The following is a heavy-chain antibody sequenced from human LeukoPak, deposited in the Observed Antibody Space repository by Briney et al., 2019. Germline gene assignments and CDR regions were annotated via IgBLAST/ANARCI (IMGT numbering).Heavy chain of an antibody. CDR1: GFTFSSYA. V-gene: IGHV3-23*01. J-gene: IGHJ4*02. CDR3: ANSNYPPFDY. D-gene: IGHD4-11*01. CDR2: ISGSGGST. Sequence: PVGSLRLSCAASGFTFSSYAMSWVRQAPGKGLELVSAISGSGGSTYYADSVKVRFTISRDNSKNTLYLQMNSLRAEDTAVYYCANSNYPPFDYWGQGTLVTVSS.